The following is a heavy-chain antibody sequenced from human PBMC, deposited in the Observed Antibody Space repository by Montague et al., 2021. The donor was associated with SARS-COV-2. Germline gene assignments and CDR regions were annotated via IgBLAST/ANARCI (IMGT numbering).Heavy chain of an antibody. CDR3: ARARSVTTFFLGVRVAMDV. CDR2: VSHPGSA. Sequence: SETLSLTCAVYTEAFNGYYWTWIRQPPGKGLEWIGEVSHPGSAKYNPSLKSRVTISVDTYRKQVSLRLTSVTAADTATYYCARARSVTTFFLGVRVAMDVWGQGTTVTVSS. CDR1: TEAFNGYY. J-gene: IGHJ6*02. D-gene: IGHD4-11*01. V-gene: IGHV4-34*01.